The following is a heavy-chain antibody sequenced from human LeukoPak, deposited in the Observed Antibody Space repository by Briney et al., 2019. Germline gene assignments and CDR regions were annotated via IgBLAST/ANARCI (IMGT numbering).Heavy chain of an antibody. Sequence: GGSLRLSCAASGFTVSTNYMSWVRQAPGKGLEWVSAISGSGGSTYYADSVKGRFTTSRDNSKNTLYLQMNSLRAEDTAVYYCATQEGVAAGDYWGQGTLVTVSS. V-gene: IGHV3-23*01. CDR3: ATQEGVAAGDY. J-gene: IGHJ4*02. D-gene: IGHD6-19*01. CDR1: GFTVSTNY. CDR2: ISGSGGST.